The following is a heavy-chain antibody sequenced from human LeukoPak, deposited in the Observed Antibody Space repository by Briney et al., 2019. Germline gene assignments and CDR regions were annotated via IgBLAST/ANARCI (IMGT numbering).Heavy chain of an antibody. J-gene: IGHJ4*02. CDR3: SKWGDYDVLTGYYDSDF. CDR1: RFTFSNYP. CDR2: IVGSGGNS. D-gene: IGHD3-9*01. Sequence: GASVRLSCAASRFTFSNYPMSWLRPAPGKGLEGVSTIVGSGGNSYYEDPVKGLFIICRDNNNNLLFLKMNSRRGEDTALYYCSKWGDYDVLTGYYDSDFWGQRTLVTVS. V-gene: IGHV3-23*01.